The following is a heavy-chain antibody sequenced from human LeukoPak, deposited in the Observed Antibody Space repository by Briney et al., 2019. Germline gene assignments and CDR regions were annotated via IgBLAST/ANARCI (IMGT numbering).Heavy chain of an antibody. D-gene: IGHD3-10*01. CDR2: IYSGGST. J-gene: IGHJ4*02. CDR3: AKDMEGSVADYFDY. V-gene: IGHV3-53*05. Sequence: HPGGSLRLSCAASGFTVSSIYMTWVRQAPGKGLEWVSVIYSGGSTSYADSVKGRFTISRDNSKNTLYLQMNSLRADDTAVYYCAKDMEGSVADYFDYWGQGTLVTVSS. CDR1: GFTVSSIY.